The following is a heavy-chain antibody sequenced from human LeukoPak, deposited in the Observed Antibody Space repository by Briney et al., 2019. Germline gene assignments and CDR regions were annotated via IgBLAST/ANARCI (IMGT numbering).Heavy chain of an antibody. Sequence: GGSLRLSCAVSGITFSSYTMSWVRQAPGKGLEWVSAISGSGDRTYYADSVKGRFTISRDNAKNSLYLQMNSLRAEDTAVYYCARDFPYYDSSGTFDYWGQGTLVTVSS. D-gene: IGHD3-22*01. V-gene: IGHV3-23*01. J-gene: IGHJ4*02. CDR1: GITFSSYT. CDR3: ARDFPYYDSSGTFDY. CDR2: ISGSGDRT.